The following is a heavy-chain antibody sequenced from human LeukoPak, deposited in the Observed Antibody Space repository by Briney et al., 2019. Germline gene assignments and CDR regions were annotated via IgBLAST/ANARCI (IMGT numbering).Heavy chain of an antibody. CDR2: RIAVAP. D-gene: IGHD1-26*01. CDR1: GGSV. J-gene: IGHJ4*02. Sequence: PSQTLSLTCTVSGGSVIGAGFGSHQGRAWSGSGGRIAVAPTNVSLESRVIISVDRSKNQFSLTFISVTAADTAVYFCARETAERYRGSYFDYWGQGALVTVSS. V-gene: IGHV4-59*02. CDR3: ARETAERYRGSYFDY.